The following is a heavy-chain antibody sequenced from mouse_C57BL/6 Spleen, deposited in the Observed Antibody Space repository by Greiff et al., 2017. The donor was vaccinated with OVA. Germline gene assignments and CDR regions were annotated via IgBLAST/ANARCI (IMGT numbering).Heavy chain of an antibody. Sequence: EVQLVESGAELVKPGASVKLSCTASGFNIKDYYMHWVKQRTEQGLEWIGRIDPEDGETKSAPQFKGKATITADTSSNTDDLHLRSLTSEDTAVYYCARYYGSSDDYWGQGTTLTVSS. J-gene: IGHJ2*01. CDR1: GFNIKDYY. V-gene: IGHV14-2*01. CDR3: ARYYGSSDDY. D-gene: IGHD1-1*01. CDR2: IDPEDGET.